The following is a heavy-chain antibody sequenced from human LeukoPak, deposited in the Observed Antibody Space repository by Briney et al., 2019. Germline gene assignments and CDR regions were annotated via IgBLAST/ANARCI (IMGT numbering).Heavy chain of an antibody. J-gene: IGHJ4*02. V-gene: IGHV3-30*02. Sequence: GGSLRLSCAASGFTFSTYGMHWVRQAPGKGLEGVAFIRDDGSNKYYADSVKGRFTISRDNSKNTLYLQMNSLRGEDTAVYYCAKDFDGYTYGNLDYWGQGTLVTVSS. D-gene: IGHD5-18*01. CDR1: GFTFSTYG. CDR2: IRDDGSNK. CDR3: AKDFDGYTYGNLDY.